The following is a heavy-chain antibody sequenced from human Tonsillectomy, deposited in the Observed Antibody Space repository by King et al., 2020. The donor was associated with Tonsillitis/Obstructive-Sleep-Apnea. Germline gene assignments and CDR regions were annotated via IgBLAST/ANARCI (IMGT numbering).Heavy chain of an antibody. CDR2: IRSKAYGGTT. Sequence: VQLVESGGGLVKPGRSLRLSCTASGFTFGDYAMSWFRQAPGKGLEWVGFIRSKAYGGTTEYAASVKGRFTISRDDSKSIAYLQMNSLKTEDTAVYYCTRGTYDFWSGYYGGDYYYYYMDVWGKGTTVTVSS. CDR3: TRGTYDFWSGYYGGDYYYYYMDV. V-gene: IGHV3-49*05. D-gene: IGHD3-3*01. J-gene: IGHJ6*03. CDR1: GFTFGDYA.